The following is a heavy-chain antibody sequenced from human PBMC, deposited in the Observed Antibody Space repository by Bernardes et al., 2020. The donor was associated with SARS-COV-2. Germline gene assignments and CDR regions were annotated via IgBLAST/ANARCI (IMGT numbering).Heavy chain of an antibody. Sequence: LSLTCAVYGGSFSGYYWSWIRQPPGKGLEWIGEINHSGSTNYNPSLKSRVTISVDTSKNQFSLKLSSVTAADTAVYYCARGRLDYGDYGDWYFDLWGRGTLVTVSS. J-gene: IGHJ2*01. CDR3: ARGRLDYGDYGDWYFDL. CDR2: INHSGST. CDR1: GGSFSGYY. V-gene: IGHV4-34*01. D-gene: IGHD4-17*01.